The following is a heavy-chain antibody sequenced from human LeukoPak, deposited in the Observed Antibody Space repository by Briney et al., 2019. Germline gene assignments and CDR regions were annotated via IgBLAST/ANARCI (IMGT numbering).Heavy chain of an antibody. CDR1: GYTFTGYY. Sequence: ASVKVSCKASGYTFTGYYMHWVRQAPGQGLEWMGWINPNSGGTNYAQKFQGRVTMTRDTSISTVYMELSRLRSDDTAVYYCARDFSSYELIPSYWGQGTLVTVSS. V-gene: IGHV1-2*02. CDR3: ARDFSSYELIPSY. CDR2: INPNSGGT. D-gene: IGHD3-10*01. J-gene: IGHJ4*02.